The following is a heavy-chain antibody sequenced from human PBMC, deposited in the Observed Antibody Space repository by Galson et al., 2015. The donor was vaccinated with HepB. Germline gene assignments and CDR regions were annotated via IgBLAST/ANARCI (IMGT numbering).Heavy chain of an antibody. V-gene: IGHV2-5*02. D-gene: IGHD3-9*01. J-gene: IGHJ5*02. Sequence: PALVKPTQTLTLTCTFSGFSLSTSGVGVGWIRQPPGKALEWLALIYWDDDKRYSPSLKSRLTITKDTSKNQVVLTMTNMDPVDTATYYCARQARYYDILKLSFWFDPWGQGTLVTVSS. CDR1: GFSLSTSGVG. CDR3: ARQARYYDILKLSFWFDP. CDR2: IYWDDDK.